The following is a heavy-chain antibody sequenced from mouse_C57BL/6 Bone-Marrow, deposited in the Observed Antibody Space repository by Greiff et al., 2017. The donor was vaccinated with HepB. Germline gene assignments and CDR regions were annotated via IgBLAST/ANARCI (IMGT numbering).Heavy chain of an antibody. J-gene: IGHJ1*03. CDR3: VRGDGYYEDWYFDV. D-gene: IGHD2-3*01. V-gene: IGHV10-3*01. Sequence: EVQLQESGGGLVQPKGSLKLSCAASGFTFNTYAMHWVRQAPGKGLEWVARIRSKSSNYATYYADSVKDRFTISRDDSQSMLYLQMNNLKTEDTAMYYCVRGDGYYEDWYFDVWGTGTTVTVSS. CDR1: GFTFNTYA. CDR2: IRSKSSNYAT.